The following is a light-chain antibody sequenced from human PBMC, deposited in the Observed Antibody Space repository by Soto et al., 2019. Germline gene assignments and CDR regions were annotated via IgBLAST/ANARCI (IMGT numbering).Light chain of an antibody. J-gene: IGKJ2*01. V-gene: IGKV3-15*01. CDR1: QSVSTN. CDR3: QQYSNWRT. Sequence: EIVMTQSPATLSVSPGERATLSCRASQSVSTNLAWYQQKPGQAPRLLIYGASTRATGIPARFSGSGSGTEFTLTISSLQFEDSAVYYCQQYSNWRTFGQGTKLEIK. CDR2: GAS.